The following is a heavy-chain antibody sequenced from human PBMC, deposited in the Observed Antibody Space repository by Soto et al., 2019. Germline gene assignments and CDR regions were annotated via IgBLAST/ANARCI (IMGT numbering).Heavy chain of an antibody. CDR3: AKDRSSTSCYAFDY. V-gene: IGHV3-23*01. CDR1: GFTFRGYA. D-gene: IGHD2-2*01. J-gene: IGHJ4*02. Sequence: GGSLRLSCAASGFTFRGYAMSWVRQAPGKGLEWVSAIGGSSGSTDYADSVKGRFTISRDDSKNTLFLQMNSLRAEDTAVYYCAKDRSSTSCYAFDYWGQGTLVTVSS. CDR2: IGGSSGST.